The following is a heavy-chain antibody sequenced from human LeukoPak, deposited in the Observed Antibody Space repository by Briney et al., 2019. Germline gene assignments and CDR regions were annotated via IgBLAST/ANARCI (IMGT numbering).Heavy chain of an antibody. CDR3: ATDLYYYDSSGYPEATAPVS. CDR2: FDPEDGET. J-gene: IGHJ4*02. CDR1: GYTLTELS. D-gene: IGHD3-22*01. V-gene: IGHV1-24*01. Sequence: ASVKVSCKVSGYTLTELSMHWVRQAPGKGLEWMGGFDPEDGETIYAQKFQGRVTMTEDTSTDTAYVELSRLRSEDTAVYYCATDLYYYDSSGYPEATAPVSWGQGTLVTVSS.